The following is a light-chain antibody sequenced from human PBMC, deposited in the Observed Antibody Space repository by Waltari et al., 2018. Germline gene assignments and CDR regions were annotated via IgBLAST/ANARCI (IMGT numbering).Light chain of an antibody. V-gene: IGKV1-9*01. J-gene: IGKJ2*01. CDR3: QQLNSYRYT. CDR1: QTISIY. Sequence: IQLTQSPSCLSASVGDRVTITCRASQTISIYLAWYQQKPGKAPKLLIYAASTLQRGVPSRFSGSASGTEFSLTISSLQPEDSATYYCQQLNSYRYTFGQGTKLEIK. CDR2: AAS.